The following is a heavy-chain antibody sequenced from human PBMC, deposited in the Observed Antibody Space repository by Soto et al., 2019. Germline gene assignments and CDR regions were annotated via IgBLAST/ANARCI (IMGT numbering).Heavy chain of an antibody. Sequence: EVQLLESGGGLVQPGGSLRLSCSASGFTFSSYAMSWVRQAPGKGLESVSAISGSGGSTYYADSVKGRFTISRDNYKNTLYLQMDSLRAEDTDGYYCAKGPPPPYSSTWYYFDSWGQGILVTVSS. CDR1: GFTFSSYA. J-gene: IGHJ4*02. CDR2: ISGSGGST. V-gene: IGHV3-23*01. CDR3: AKGPPPPYSSTWYYFDS. D-gene: IGHD6-13*01.